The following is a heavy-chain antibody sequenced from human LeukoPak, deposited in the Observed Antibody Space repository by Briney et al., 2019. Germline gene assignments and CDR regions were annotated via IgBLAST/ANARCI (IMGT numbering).Heavy chain of an antibody. V-gene: IGHV3-23*01. CDR1: GFTFSSYA. Sequence: GGSLSLSCAASGFTFSSYAMSWVRQAPGKGLEWASAISGSGGSTYYADSVKGRFTISRDNSKNTLYLQMNSLRAEDTAVYYCAKGGDGYYVRGSYNKLVDQGFDYWGQGTLVTVSS. J-gene: IGHJ4*02. CDR3: AKGGDGYYVRGSYNKLVDQGFDY. CDR2: ISGSGGST. D-gene: IGHD3-16*01.